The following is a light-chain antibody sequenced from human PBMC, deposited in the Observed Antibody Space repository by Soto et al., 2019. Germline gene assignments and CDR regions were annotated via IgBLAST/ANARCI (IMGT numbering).Light chain of an antibody. Sequence: EIVLTQSPGTLSLSPGERATLSCRASQRVGSKYLAWYQQKPGQTPRLLIYGASTRATGIPDRFSGGGSGTDFTLIISRLEPEDFAIYYCQQYGSSPPWTFGQGTKVEIK. CDR1: QRVGSKY. J-gene: IGKJ1*01. CDR2: GAS. V-gene: IGKV3-20*01. CDR3: QQYGSSPPWT.